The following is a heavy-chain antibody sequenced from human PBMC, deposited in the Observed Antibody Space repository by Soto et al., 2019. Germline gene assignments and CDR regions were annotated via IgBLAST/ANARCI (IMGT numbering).Heavy chain of an antibody. D-gene: IGHD1-26*01. CDR2: MQPSSGRT. CDR1: GYSFTSLD. V-gene: IGHV1-8*01. CDR3: ARGVTAGVDY. J-gene: IGHJ4*02. Sequence: ASVKVSCKASGYSFTSLDINWVRQTTGQGLEWMGWMQPSSGRTGYAQKFQGRVTMTRDTSINTAYMELSSLTSDDTAFYYCARGVTAGVDYWGQGTLVTVSS.